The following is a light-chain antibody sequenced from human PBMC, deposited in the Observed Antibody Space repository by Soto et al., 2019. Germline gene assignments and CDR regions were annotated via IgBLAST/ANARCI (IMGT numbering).Light chain of an antibody. CDR3: QQYNNWPPIN. V-gene: IGKV3-15*01. J-gene: IGKJ5*01. CDR2: GAS. Sequence: EIVLTPSTGTFSLSPFEIAPLSFMSIQSVSSSYLAWYQQKPGQAPRLLIYGASTRATGIPARFSGSGSGTEFTLTIRSLQSEDFAVYYCQQYNNWPPINCGKGPRLEIK. CDR1: QSVSSSY.